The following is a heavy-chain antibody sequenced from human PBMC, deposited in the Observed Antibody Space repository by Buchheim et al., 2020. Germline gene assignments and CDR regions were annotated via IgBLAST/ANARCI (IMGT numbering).Heavy chain of an antibody. D-gene: IGHD2-2*03. Sequence: QVQLQESGPGLVKPSETLSLTCTVSGGSVSSGSYYWSWIRQPPGKGLEWIGYIYYSGSTNYNPSLKSRVIISVDTSKNQFSLKLSSVTAADTAVYYCARQVDIVVVPAANHNYWYFELWGRGTL. V-gene: IGHV4-61*01. CDR2: IYYSGST. CDR3: ARQVDIVVVPAANHNYWYFEL. CDR1: GGSVSSGSYY. J-gene: IGHJ2*01.